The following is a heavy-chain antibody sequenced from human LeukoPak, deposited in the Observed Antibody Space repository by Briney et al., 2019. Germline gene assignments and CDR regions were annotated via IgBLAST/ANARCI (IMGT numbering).Heavy chain of an antibody. Sequence: GGSLRLSCAASGFTFSSYAMGWVRQAPGKGLEWVSAISGSGGSTYYADSVKGRFTISRDNSKNTLYLQMNSLRAEDTAVYYCAKDHLVVVVAATMDYWGQGTLVTVSS. J-gene: IGHJ4*02. CDR2: ISGSGGST. D-gene: IGHD2-15*01. CDR3: AKDHLVVVVAATMDY. CDR1: GFTFSSYA. V-gene: IGHV3-23*01.